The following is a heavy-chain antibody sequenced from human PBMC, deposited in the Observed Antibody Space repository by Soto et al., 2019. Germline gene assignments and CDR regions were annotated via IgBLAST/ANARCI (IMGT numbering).Heavy chain of an antibody. Sequence: SVKVSCKASGGTFSSYAISWVRQAPGQGLEWMGGIIPIFGTANYAQKFQGRVTITADESTSTAYMELSSLRSEDTAVYYCARAGFSFKRQLGYYYYYGMDVWGQGTTVTVSS. J-gene: IGHJ6*02. V-gene: IGHV1-69*13. D-gene: IGHD6-6*01. CDR2: IIPIFGTA. CDR1: GGTFSSYA. CDR3: ARAGFSFKRQLGYYYYYGMDV.